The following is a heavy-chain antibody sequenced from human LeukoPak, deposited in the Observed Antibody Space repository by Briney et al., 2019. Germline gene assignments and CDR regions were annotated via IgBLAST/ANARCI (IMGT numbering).Heavy chain of an antibody. Sequence: SQTLSLTCTVSGGSISSGYYYWSWIRQPPGKGLEWIGYIYYSGSTYSNPSLKSRVTISVDTSKNQFSLKLSSVTAADTAVYYCARDQVWWPLGSLSYYMDVWGKGTTVTVSS. D-gene: IGHD4/OR15-4a*01. CDR3: ARDQVWWPLGSLSYYMDV. CDR2: IYYSGST. J-gene: IGHJ6*03. CDR1: GGSISSGYYY. V-gene: IGHV4-30-4*08.